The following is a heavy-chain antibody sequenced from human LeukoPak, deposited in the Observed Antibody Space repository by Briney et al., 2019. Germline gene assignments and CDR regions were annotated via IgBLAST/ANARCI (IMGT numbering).Heavy chain of an antibody. CDR3: AKAASGWYYDY. J-gene: IGHJ4*02. CDR1: GFTFTNYA. CDR2: ISGNGAST. V-gene: IGHV3-23*01. D-gene: IGHD6-19*01. Sequence: GGSLRLSCAASGFTFTNYAMTSVRQAPGKGLECVSGISGNGASTYYADSVKGRFTISRDNRKNTLYLQMNSLRTEDTAVYYCAKAASGWYYDYWGQGTLVTVSS.